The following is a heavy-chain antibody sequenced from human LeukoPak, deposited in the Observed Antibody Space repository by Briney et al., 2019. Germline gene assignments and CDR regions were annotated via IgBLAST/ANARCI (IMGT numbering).Heavy chain of an antibody. CDR2: IKQDGSEK. CDR3: ARAEYSSSSGYYYYYYMDV. CDR1: GFTFSSYW. D-gene: IGHD6-6*01. Sequence: GGSLRLSCAASGFTFSSYWMSWVRQAPGKGLEWAANIKQDGSEKYYVDSVKGRFTISRDNAKNSLYLQMNSLRAEDTAVYYCARAEYSSSSGYYYYYYMDVWGKGTTVTVSS. V-gene: IGHV3-7*01. J-gene: IGHJ6*03.